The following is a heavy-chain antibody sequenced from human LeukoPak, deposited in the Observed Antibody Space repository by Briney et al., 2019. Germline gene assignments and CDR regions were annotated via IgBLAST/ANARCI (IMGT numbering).Heavy chain of an antibody. Sequence: PSETLSLTCTVSGYSISSGYYWGWIRQPPGKGLEWIGSIYHSGSTYYNPSLKSRVTISVDTSKNQFSLKLSSVTAADTAVYYCARDTEQWLPTYWGQGTLVTVSS. CDR1: GYSISSGYY. CDR2: IYHSGST. J-gene: IGHJ4*02. CDR3: ARDTEQWLPTY. D-gene: IGHD6-19*01. V-gene: IGHV4-38-2*02.